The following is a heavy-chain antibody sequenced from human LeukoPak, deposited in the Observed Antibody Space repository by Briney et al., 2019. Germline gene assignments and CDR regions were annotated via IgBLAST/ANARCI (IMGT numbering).Heavy chain of an antibody. CDR1: GFTFSSYA. D-gene: IGHD2-15*01. J-gene: IGHJ4*02. Sequence: PGGSLRLSCAASGFTFSSYAMSWVRQAPGKGLEWVSSICGSGSCSGGYTYYADSVKGRFTISRDNSKNTLYLQMDSLRAEDTAIYHCARDWTNWAKCRGDCLDCWGQGTLVTVSS. V-gene: IGHV3-23*01. CDR2: ICGSGSCSGGYT. CDR3: ARDWTNWAKCRGDCLDC.